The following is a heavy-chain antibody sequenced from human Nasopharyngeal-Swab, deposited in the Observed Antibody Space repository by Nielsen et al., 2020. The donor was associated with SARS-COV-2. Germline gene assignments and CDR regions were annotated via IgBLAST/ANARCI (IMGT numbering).Heavy chain of an antibody. J-gene: IGHJ4*02. CDR3: ARDAPAHYGAFY. V-gene: IGHV3-30*03. Sequence: VRQAAGKGLEWLAFIAHDASNEYYGDSVKGRFSISRDSSKNTLYLQMDSLRGEDTAVYYCARDAPAHYGAFYWGRGTLVTVSS. D-gene: IGHD4-17*01. CDR2: IAHDASNE.